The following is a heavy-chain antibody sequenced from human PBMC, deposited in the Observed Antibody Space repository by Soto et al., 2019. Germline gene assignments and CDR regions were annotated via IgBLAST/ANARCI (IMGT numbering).Heavy chain of an antibody. CDR2: INMDGSST. J-gene: IGHJ4*02. D-gene: IGHD2-8*02. Sequence: EVQLVESGGGLVQPGGSLRLSCAASGFTFSNDWMHWVRQAAGKGLVWVSRINMDGSSTNYADSVKGRFTISRDNAKNTLYLQMNSLRVDDTAILLCARGPRGVYGNDYWGQGALVTVSS. CDR1: GFTFSNDW. V-gene: IGHV3-74*01. CDR3: ARGPRGVYGNDY.